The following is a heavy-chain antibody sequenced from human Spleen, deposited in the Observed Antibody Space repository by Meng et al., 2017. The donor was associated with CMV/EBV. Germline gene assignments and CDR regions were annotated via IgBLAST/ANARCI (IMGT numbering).Heavy chain of an antibody. Sequence: QGQLPQWGAGLLKPSESLSLTCAVYGGSFSGYYWSWIRQPPGKGLEWIGEINHSGSTNYNPSLKSRVTISVDTSKNQFSLKLSSVTAADTAVYYCARENIVVVPDWYFDLWGRGTLVTVSS. J-gene: IGHJ2*01. CDR1: GGSFSGYY. V-gene: IGHV4-34*01. CDR2: INHSGST. CDR3: ARENIVVVPDWYFDL. D-gene: IGHD2-2*01.